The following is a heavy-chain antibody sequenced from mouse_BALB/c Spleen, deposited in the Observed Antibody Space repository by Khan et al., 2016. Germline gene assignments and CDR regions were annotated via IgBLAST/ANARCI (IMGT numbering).Heavy chain of an antibody. CDR1: GYTFTSYW. D-gene: IGHD2-14*01. V-gene: IGHV1-69*02. CDR3: TRDCVRSRSYAIDY. J-gene: IGHJ4*01. CDR2: IYTYDRYT. Sequence: QVQLKQSGAELVRPGASVKLSCKASGYTFTSYWRNWVRQRPGKGLEWIGNIYTYDRYTNYNQKFKEKATLTVEKYSSTSYMQLSSPTSEYSAFYSCTRDCVRSRSYAIDYWRQATSVTVSS.